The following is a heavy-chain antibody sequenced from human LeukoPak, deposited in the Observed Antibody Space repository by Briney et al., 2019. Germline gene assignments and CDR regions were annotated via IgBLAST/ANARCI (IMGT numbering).Heavy chain of an antibody. J-gene: IGHJ5*02. D-gene: IGHD6-6*01. CDR3: ARDLEIAARPFDP. Sequence: GGSLRLSCAASGFTFSSYSMNWVRQAPGKGLEWVSSISSSSSYIYYADSVKGRFTISRDNAKNPLYLQMNSLRAEDTAVYYCARDLEIAARPFDPWGQGTLVTVSS. V-gene: IGHV3-21*01. CDR2: ISSSSSYI. CDR1: GFTFSSYS.